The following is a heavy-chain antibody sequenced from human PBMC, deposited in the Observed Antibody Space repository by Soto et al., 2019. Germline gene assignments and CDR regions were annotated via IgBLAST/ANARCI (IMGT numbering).Heavy chain of an antibody. CDR3: ARGLRFIESYAFDI. V-gene: IGHV3-33*01. Sequence: QVQLVESGGGVVQPGRSLRLSCAASGFTFSSHGMHWVRQTPGKGLEWVALIWYDASNKYYADSVKGRFTISRDNSKITLYLQMDSLRAEDTAVYYCARGLRFIESYAFDIWGLGTVVTVSS. D-gene: IGHD3-3*01. J-gene: IGHJ3*02. CDR2: IWYDASNK. CDR1: GFTFSSHG.